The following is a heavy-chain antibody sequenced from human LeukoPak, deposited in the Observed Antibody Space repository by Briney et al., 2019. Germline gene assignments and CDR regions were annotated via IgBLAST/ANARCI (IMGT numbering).Heavy chain of an antibody. J-gene: IGHJ6*02. V-gene: IGHV4-39*07. D-gene: IGHD6-13*01. CDR3: ARLEQQRVNTMDV. Sequence: PSETLSLTCTVSGGSISSSSYYWGWIRQPPGKGLEWIGSIYYSGSTYYNPSLKSRVTISLETSKNQFSLKLTSVTAADTAMYYCARLEQQRVNTMDVWGQGTTVTVSS. CDR1: GGSISSSSYY. CDR2: IYYSGST.